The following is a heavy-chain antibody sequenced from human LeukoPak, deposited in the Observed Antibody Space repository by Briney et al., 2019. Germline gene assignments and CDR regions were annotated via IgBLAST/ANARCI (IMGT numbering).Heavy chain of an antibody. CDR1: GYTFTSYG. CDR3: ARVVIFPRFGELLIYYYYYMDV. J-gene: IGHJ6*03. Sequence: GASVKVSCKASGYTFTSYGISWVRQAPGQGLEWMGWISAYNGNTNYAQKLQGRVTMTTDTSTSTAYMELRSLRSDDTAVYYCARVVIFPRFGELLIYYYYYMDVWGKGTTVTVSS. V-gene: IGHV1-18*01. CDR2: ISAYNGNT. D-gene: IGHD3-10*01.